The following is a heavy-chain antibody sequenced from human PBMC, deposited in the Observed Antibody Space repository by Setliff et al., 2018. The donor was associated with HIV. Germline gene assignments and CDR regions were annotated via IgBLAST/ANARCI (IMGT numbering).Heavy chain of an antibody. D-gene: IGHD3-10*01. CDR2: IIPIFGSP. J-gene: IGHJ6*03. V-gene: IGHV1-69*13. CDR1: GYTFTNYY. Sequence: GASVKVSCKASGYTFTNYYMHWVRQAPGQGLEWVGGIIPIFGSPDYAQKFQGRVTITADESTSIVYMELNSLRPEDTAVYYCAKIYDSGSDHYYNMDVWGKGTTVTVSS. CDR3: AKIYDSGSDHYYNMDV.